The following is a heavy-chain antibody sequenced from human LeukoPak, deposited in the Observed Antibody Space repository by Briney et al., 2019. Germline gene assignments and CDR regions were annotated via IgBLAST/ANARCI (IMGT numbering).Heavy chain of an antibody. Sequence: PSETLSLTCTVAGGSINYGSSVSRGRSYWSWIRQPPGKGLEWIGYVSYSGSTNYNPSLHSRVTISIDTSKNQCSLKLSSVSTAAWAVYLCTSIYFYNGSDYWGQGTLVSVSS. CDR2: VSYSGST. CDR3: TSIYFYNGSDY. V-gene: IGHV4-61*01. D-gene: IGHD1-26*01. J-gene: IGHJ4*02. CDR1: GGSINYGSSVSRGRSY.